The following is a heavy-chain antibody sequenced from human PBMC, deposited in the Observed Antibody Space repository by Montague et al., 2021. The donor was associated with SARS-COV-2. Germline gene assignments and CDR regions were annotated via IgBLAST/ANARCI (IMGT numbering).Heavy chain of an antibody. CDR1: GFTFSSYA. D-gene: IGHD2-15*01. CDR3: ASLGYCSGGRCYSGDY. Sequence: LSCAASGFTFSSYAMSWVRQAPGKGLEWVSGISGSGGNTYYADSVKGRFTISRDNSKNTLYLQMNSLRAEDTAVYYCASLGYCSGGRCYSGDYWGQGTLVTVSS. J-gene: IGHJ4*02. V-gene: IGHV3-23*01. CDR2: ISGSGGNT.